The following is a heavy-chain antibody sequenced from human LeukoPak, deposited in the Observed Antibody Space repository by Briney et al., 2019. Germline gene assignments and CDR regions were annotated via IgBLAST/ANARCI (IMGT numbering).Heavy chain of an antibody. V-gene: IGHV1-8*01. J-gene: IGHJ6*02. D-gene: IGHD2-2*02. Sequence: ASVNVSCKASGYTFTSYDINWVRQATGQGLEWMGLMNPYRGNTGYAQKCQGRVTMTRNTSISTAYMELSSLRSEDTAVYYCARGLVVPAAIGGYYYGMDVWGQGTTVTVSS. CDR3: ARGLVVPAAIGGYYYGMDV. CDR1: GYTFTSYD. CDR2: MNPYRGNT.